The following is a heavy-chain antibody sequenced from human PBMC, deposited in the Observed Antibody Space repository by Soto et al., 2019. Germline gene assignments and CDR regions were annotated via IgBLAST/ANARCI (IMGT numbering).Heavy chain of an antibody. D-gene: IGHD3-10*01. V-gene: IGHV4-30-4*01. CDR1: GGSVSSNNYY. Sequence: QVQLQESGPGLVKPSQTLSLTCLVSGGSVSSNNYYWSWIRQSPGKGLEWIGYIYYTGSTYYNPYLDCRITISVDTSQNQVSLEVTSVTAADPAVYFCATVPPYRTGFGGFDCWGQGILVTVSS. CDR3: ATVPPYRTGFGGFDC. J-gene: IGHJ4*02. CDR2: IYYTGST.